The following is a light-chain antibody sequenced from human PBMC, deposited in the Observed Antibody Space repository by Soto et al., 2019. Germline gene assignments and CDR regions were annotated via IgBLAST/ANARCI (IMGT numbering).Light chain of an antibody. J-gene: IGLJ1*01. CDR2: DVN. CDR3: STYAGTYIRYV. Sequence: QSALTQPRSVSGSPGQSVTISCTGTSSDVGTYIFVSWYQQPPGKAPKLLIYDVNKRPSGVPDRFSGSKSGNTASLTISGLLAEDEADYYCSTYAGTYIRYVFATGTKVTVL. V-gene: IGLV2-11*01. CDR1: SSDVGTYIF.